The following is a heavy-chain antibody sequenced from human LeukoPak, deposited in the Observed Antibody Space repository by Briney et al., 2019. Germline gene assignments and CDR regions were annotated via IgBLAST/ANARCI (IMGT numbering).Heavy chain of an antibody. CDR3: ARSQSSSLIDY. D-gene: IGHD6-13*01. CDR1: GFSLSAYG. CDR2: IWYDGTSK. Sequence: GRSLRLSCAASGFSLSAYGVHWVRQAPGKGLEWVAVIWYDGTSKDYADSVKGRFTFSRDNSKNTLYLQMNSLTVEDTAVYYCARSQSSSLIDYRGQGTLVTVSS. J-gene: IGHJ4*02. V-gene: IGHV3-33*01.